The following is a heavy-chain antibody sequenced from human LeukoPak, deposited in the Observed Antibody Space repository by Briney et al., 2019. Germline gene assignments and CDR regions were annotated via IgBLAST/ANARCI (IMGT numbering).Heavy chain of an antibody. D-gene: IGHD2-15*01. Sequence: TPETLSLTCAVYGGSFSGYYWSWIRQPPGKGLEWIGEITHSGITNYNPSLKSRVTISVDTSKNQFSLKLSSVTAADMAVYYCARWVVVAATFGYYYYGMDVWGKGTTVTVSS. CDR3: ARWVVVAATFGYYYYGMDV. CDR1: GGSFSGYY. J-gene: IGHJ6*04. V-gene: IGHV4-34*01. CDR2: ITHSGIT.